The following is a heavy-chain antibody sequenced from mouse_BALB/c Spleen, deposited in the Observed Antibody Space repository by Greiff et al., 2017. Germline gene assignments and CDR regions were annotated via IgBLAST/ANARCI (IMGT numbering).Heavy chain of an antibody. CDR3: ASEPTMITTFV. J-gene: IGHJ1*01. V-gene: IGHV3-2*02. D-gene: IGHD2-4*01. CDR2: ISYSGST. Sequence: EVKLVESGPGLVKPSQSLSLTCTVTGYSITSDYAWNWIRQFPGNKLEWMGYISYSGSTSYNPSLKSRISITRDTSKNQFFLQLNSVTTEDTATYYCASEPTMITTFVWGAGTTVTVSS. CDR1: GYSITSDYA.